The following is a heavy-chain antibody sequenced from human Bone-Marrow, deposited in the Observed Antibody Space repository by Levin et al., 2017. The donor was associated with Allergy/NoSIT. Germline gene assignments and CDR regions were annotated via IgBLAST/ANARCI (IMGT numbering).Heavy chain of an antibody. V-gene: IGHV3-15*07. Sequence: GGSLRLSCAASGFTFTNAWMNWVRQAPGKGLEWVGRIRSKADGGTTDYAAPVQGRFTISRDDSKNTLFLQMNSLKTQDTATYYVTTDPPYYYDSSGSSYFGMDVWGQGTTVTVSS. CDR1: GFTFTNAW. CDR2: IRSKADGGTT. D-gene: IGHD3-22*01. CDR3: TTDPPYYYDSSGSSYFGMDV. J-gene: IGHJ6*02.